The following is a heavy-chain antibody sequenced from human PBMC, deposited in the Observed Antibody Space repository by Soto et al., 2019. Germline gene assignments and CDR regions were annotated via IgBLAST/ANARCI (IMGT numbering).Heavy chain of an antibody. D-gene: IGHD6-13*01. CDR2: ISAYNGNT. J-gene: IGHJ6*02. CDR1: GYTFTSYG. V-gene: IGHV1-18*04. Sequence: GASVKVSCKASGYTFTSYGISWVRQAPGQGLEWMGWISAYNGNTNYAQKLQGRVTMTTDTSTSTAYMELRSLRSDDTAVYYCARERVAVAGNYLYYSGMDVWGLGTTVTVSS. CDR3: ARERVAVAGNYLYYSGMDV.